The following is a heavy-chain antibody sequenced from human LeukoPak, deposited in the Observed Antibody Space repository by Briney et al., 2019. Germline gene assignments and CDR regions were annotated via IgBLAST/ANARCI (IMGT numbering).Heavy chain of an antibody. CDR2: IYHSGST. CDR1: GYSISSGYY. J-gene: IGHJ6*03. Sequence: PSETLSLTCAVSGYSISSGYYWGWIRQPPGKGLEWIGSIYHSGSTYYSPSLKSRVTISVDTSKNQFSLKLSSVTAADTAVYYCARLDYYYYMDVWGKGTTVTVSS. V-gene: IGHV4-38-2*01. CDR3: ARLDYYYYMDV.